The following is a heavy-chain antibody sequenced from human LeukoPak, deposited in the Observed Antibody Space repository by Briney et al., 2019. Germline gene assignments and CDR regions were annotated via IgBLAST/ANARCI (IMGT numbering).Heavy chain of an antibody. J-gene: IGHJ6*02. D-gene: IGHD6-13*01. CDR3: AKDVYSSSWATPFLDYYGMDV. V-gene: IGHV3-23*01. CDR1: GFTFSSFS. Sequence: GGSLRLSCTASGFTFSSFSMSWVRQAPGKGLEWVSAISGSGGSTYYADSVKGRFTISRDNSKNTLYLQMNSLRAEDTAVYYCAKDVYSSSWATPFLDYYGMDVWGQGTTVTVSS. CDR2: ISGSGGST.